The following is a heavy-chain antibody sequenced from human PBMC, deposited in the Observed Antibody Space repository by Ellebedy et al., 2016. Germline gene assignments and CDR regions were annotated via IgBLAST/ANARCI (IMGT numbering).Heavy chain of an antibody. J-gene: IGHJ4*02. D-gene: IGHD2-2*01. CDR3: ARAAGGPYQFDY. V-gene: IGHV3-9*01. CDR1: GFSFDDYA. CDR2: INFNSGSI. Sequence: GGSLRLSCAASGFSFDDYAMHWVRQAPGKGLEWVSGINFNSGSIGYADSVKGRFTISRDNAKNTLSLHVNSLRVEDTAIYYCARAAGGPYQFDYWGQGTLVAVSS.